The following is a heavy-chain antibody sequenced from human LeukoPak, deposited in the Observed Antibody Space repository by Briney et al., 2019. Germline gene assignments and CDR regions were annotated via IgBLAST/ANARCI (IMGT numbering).Heavy chain of an antibody. D-gene: IGHD5-18*01. CDR1: GFTFSSYA. V-gene: IGHV3-23*01. CDR3: AKDTIQLWFNYFDY. J-gene: IGHJ4*02. Sequence: AGGSLRLSCAASGFTFSSYAMSWVRQAPGKGLEWVSAISGSGGSTYYADSVKGRFTISRDNSKNTLYLQMNSLRAEDTAVYYCAKDTIQLWFNYFDYWGQGTLVTVSS. CDR2: ISGSGGST.